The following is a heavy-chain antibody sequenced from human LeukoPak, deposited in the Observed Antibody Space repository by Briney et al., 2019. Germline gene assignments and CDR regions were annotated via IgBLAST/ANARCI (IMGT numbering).Heavy chain of an antibody. Sequence: GGYLRLSCAASGFTFCSYGMHWVRQAPGKGLEWVAFIRYDGSNKYYADSVNGRFTISRDNYKNTLYLQMNRLRAEDTAVYYCAKAYYYDSSGHFDYWGQGTLVTVCS. V-gene: IGHV3-30*02. CDR1: GFTFCSYG. D-gene: IGHD3-22*01. CDR2: IRYDGSNK. J-gene: IGHJ4*02. CDR3: AKAYYYDSSGHFDY.